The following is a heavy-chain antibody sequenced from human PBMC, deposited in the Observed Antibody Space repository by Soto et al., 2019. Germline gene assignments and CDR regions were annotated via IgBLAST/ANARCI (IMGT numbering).Heavy chain of an antibody. CDR2: INHSGST. V-gene: IGHV4-34*01. Sequence: SETLSLTCAVYGGSFSGYYWSWIRQPPGKGLEWIGEINHSGSTNYNPSLKSRVTISVDTSKNQSSLKLSSVTAADTAVYYCARGVRRSSSWYVVPNWLDPGGQETLVTVSS. CDR3: ARGVRRSSSWYVVPNWLDP. D-gene: IGHD6-13*01. CDR1: GGSFSGYY. J-gene: IGHJ5*02.